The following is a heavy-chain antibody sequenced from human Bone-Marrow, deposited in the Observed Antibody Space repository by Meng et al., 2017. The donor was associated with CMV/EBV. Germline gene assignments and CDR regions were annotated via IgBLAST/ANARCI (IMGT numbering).Heavy chain of an antibody. V-gene: IGHV3-21*06. CDR1: GFTFSTYS. J-gene: IGHJ5*02. Sequence: GESLKISCAASGFTFSTYSMNWVRQAPGKGLEWVSSISDSSSYIEYADSVRGRFIISRDNVKNSLSLQMNSLRAEDTAVYYCARSGYDSSGYYAGWFGPWGQGTLVTVSS. CDR3: ARSGYDSSGYYAGWFGP. D-gene: IGHD3-22*01. CDR2: ISDSSSYI.